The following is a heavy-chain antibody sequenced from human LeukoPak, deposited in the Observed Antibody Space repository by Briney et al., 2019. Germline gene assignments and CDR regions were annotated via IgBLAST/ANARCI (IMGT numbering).Heavy chain of an antibody. V-gene: IGHV1-69*06. J-gene: IGHJ4*02. D-gene: IGHD5-24*01. CDR1: GGTFSRYA. CDR2: IIPIFGTA. Sequence: GASVKVSCKASGGTFSRYAISWVRQAPGQGVEWMGGIIPIFGTANYAQKFQGRVTITADKSKSTAYMEVRRLRSEDTAVYYCARGSQMATNTVPSGSFGYWGQGTLVTVSS. CDR3: ARGSQMATNTVPSGSFGY.